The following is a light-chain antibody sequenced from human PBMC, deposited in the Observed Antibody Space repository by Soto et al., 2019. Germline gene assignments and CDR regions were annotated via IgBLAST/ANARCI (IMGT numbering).Light chain of an antibody. CDR2: AAS. J-gene: IGKJ5*01. CDR1: QGIRSW. CDR3: QQANSFTIT. Sequence: DIQMTQSPSSVSASVVDRVTITCRASQGIRSWLAWYQTTPGKAPNXXIYAASSLQSGVPSRFSGSEAGTDFTLTISSLQPEDCAIYFCQQANSFTITFGQGTRLEIK. V-gene: IGKV1-12*01.